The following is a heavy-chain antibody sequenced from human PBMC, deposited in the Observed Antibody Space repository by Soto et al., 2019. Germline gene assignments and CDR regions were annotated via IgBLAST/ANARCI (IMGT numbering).Heavy chain of an antibody. J-gene: IGHJ4*02. CDR3: ARDPHYDFWSGYLN. V-gene: IGHV6-1*01. Sequence: QSQTLSLTCAISGDSVSSNSAAWNWIRQSPSRGLEWLGRTYYRSKWYNDYAVSVKSRITINPDTSKNQFSLQLNSVTPEDTAVYYCARDPHYDFWSGYLNWGQGTLVTVSS. D-gene: IGHD3-3*01. CDR1: GDSVSSNSAA. CDR2: TYYRSKWYN.